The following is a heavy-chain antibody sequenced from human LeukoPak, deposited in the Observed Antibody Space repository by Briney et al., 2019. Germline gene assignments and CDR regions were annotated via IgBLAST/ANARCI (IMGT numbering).Heavy chain of an antibody. CDR1: GFTVSSNY. CDR2: ISGSGGST. V-gene: IGHV3-23*01. CDR3: AKDDTSCSSTSCYLSPFDY. Sequence: GGSLRLSCAASGFTVSSNYMSWVRQAPGKGLEWVSAISGSGGSTYYADSVKGRFTISRDNSKNTLYLQMNSLRAEDTAVYYCAKDDTSCSSTSCYLSPFDYWGQGTLVTVSS. J-gene: IGHJ4*02. D-gene: IGHD2-2*01.